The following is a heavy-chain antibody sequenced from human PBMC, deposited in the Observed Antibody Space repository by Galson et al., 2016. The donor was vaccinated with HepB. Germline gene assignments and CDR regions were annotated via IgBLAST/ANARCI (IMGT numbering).Heavy chain of an antibody. Sequence: SLRLSCAASGFTFSSYEMNWVRQAPGKGLERVSYISSSCSTINYADSVKGRFTISRDNAKNSLYLQMNSLRAEDTAVYYCARDRSSWRLYYYYGMDVWGQGTTVTVSS. J-gene: IGHJ6*02. D-gene: IGHD6-13*01. CDR1: GFTFSSYE. V-gene: IGHV3-48*03. CDR3: ARDRSSWRLYYYYGMDV. CDR2: ISSSCSTI.